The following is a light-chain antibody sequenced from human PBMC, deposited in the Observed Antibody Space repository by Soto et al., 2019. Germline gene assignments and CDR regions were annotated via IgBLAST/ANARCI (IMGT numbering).Light chain of an antibody. CDR3: QQFGNFPLT. CDR1: QDITNY. V-gene: IGKV1-33*01. J-gene: IGKJ4*01. Sequence: DIQMTQSPSSLSASVGDRVTITCQASQDITNYLNLYQQKPGKAPKVLIYDASNLETGVPARFSGRGIGTDFTFTISSLQPEDITTYYCQQFGNFPLTFGGGTKVEIK. CDR2: DAS.